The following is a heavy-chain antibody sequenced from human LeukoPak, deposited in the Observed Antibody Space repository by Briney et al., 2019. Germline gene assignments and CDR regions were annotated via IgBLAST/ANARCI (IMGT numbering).Heavy chain of an antibody. D-gene: IGHD2-2*01. Sequence: PSETLSLTCTVSDGSISNYYWNWIRQSPGKGLEWIGYVYPTGSTKYSPSLESRITISLDTSKNQFSLNLSSVTAADTAVYYCARRKVVPAATLDAFGIWGQGTMVTVSS. CDR2: VYPTGST. V-gene: IGHV4-4*09. CDR3: ARRKVVPAATLDAFGI. J-gene: IGHJ3*02. CDR1: DGSISNYY.